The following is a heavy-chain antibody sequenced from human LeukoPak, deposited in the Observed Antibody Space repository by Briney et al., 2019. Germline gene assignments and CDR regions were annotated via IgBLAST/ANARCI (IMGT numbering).Heavy chain of an antibody. Sequence: GGSLRLSCAASGFTVSSNYMSWVRQAPGKGLEWVSVIYSGGSTYYADSVKGRFTISRDNSKNTLYLQMNSLRAEDTAVYYCAKVRGYSYGNFDYWGQGTLVTVSS. CDR3: AKVRGYSYGNFDY. V-gene: IGHV3-53*01. D-gene: IGHD5-18*01. CDR1: GFTVSSNY. CDR2: IYSGGST. J-gene: IGHJ4*02.